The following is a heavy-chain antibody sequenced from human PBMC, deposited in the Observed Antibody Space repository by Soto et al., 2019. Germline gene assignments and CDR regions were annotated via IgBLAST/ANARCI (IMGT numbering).Heavy chain of an antibody. V-gene: IGHV3-23*01. CDR2: ISGSGVST. CDR3: ASCGIPPIMVYYYMDV. J-gene: IGHJ6*03. CDR1: GFTFSNYA. Sequence: DVQLLESGGGLVQPGGSLRLSCAASGFTFSNYAMNWVRQAPGKGLEWVSVISGSGVSTNYVDSVKGRFTISRDNSKGTLYLQMNNLRAEDTAVYYCASCGIPPIMVYYYMDVWGKGTTVTVSS. D-gene: IGHD3-16*01.